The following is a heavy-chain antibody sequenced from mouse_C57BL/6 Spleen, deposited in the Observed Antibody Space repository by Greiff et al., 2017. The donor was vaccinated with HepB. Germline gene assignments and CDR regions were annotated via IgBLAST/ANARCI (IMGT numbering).Heavy chain of an antibody. V-gene: IGHV5-9-1*02. D-gene: IGHD2-4*01. CDR3: TRDNDYDRLFAY. Sequence: EVKLVESGEGLVKPGGSLKLSCAASGFTFSSYAMSWVRQTPEKRLEWVAYISSGGDYIYYADTVKGRFTISRDNARNTLYLQMSSLKSEDTAMYYCTRDNDYDRLFAYWGQGTLVTVSA. CDR2: ISSGGDYI. CDR1: GFTFSSYA. J-gene: IGHJ3*01.